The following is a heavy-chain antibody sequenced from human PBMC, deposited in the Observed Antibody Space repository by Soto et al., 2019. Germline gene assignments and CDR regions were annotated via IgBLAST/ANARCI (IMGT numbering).Heavy chain of an antibody. Sequence: GGSLRLSCAASGFTFSSYSMNWVRQAPGKGLEWVSYISSSSSTIYYADSVKGRFTISRDNAKNSLYLQMNSLRAEDTAVYYCARVRYYYGSGSIDYWGQGTLVTVSS. D-gene: IGHD3-10*01. V-gene: IGHV3-48*01. CDR3: ARVRYYYGSGSIDY. CDR1: GFTFSSYS. J-gene: IGHJ4*02. CDR2: ISSSSSTI.